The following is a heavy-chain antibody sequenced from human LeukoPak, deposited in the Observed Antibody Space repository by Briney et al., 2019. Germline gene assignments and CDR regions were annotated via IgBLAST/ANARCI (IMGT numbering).Heavy chain of an antibody. CDR3: ARLNHDNCFDF. CDR1: GGSITTYY. D-gene: IGHD1-1*01. Sequence: SETLSLTCTVSGGSITTYYWSCIRQPAGKGLEWIGRIYTSGTTNYNPSLKSRVTMSLDTSSHKLSLKLSSVTAADTAVYYCARLNHDNCFDFWGQGILVTVSS. CDR2: IYTSGTT. J-gene: IGHJ4*02. V-gene: IGHV4-4*07.